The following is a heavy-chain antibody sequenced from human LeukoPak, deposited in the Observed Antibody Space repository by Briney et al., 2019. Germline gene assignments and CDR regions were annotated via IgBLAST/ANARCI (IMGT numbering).Heavy chain of an antibody. CDR3: ARELGSGYYLGRVAAFDI. CDR2: IWYDGSNK. D-gene: IGHD3-22*01. CDR1: GFTFSSYG. Sequence: PGGSLRLSCAASGFTFSSYGMHWVRQAPGKGLEWVAVIWYDGSNKYYADSVKGRFTISRDNSKNTLYLQMNSLRAEDTAVYYCARELGSGYYLGRVAAFDIWGQGTMVTVSS. J-gene: IGHJ3*02. V-gene: IGHV3-33*08.